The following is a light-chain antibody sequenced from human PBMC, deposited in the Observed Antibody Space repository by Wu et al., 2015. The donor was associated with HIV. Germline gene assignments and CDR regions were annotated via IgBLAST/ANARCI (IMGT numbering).Light chain of an antibody. Sequence: EIVLTQSPDTLSLSPGERATLSCRASQSVSNYLVWYQQKPGQAPRLLIYGASSRATGIPDRFSGSGSGTDFTLTISRLEPEDFAVYYCQQYGSSPPTTFGQGTKVEIK. J-gene: IGKJ1*01. V-gene: IGKV3-20*01. CDR3: QQYGSSPPTT. CDR2: GAS. CDR1: QSVSNY.